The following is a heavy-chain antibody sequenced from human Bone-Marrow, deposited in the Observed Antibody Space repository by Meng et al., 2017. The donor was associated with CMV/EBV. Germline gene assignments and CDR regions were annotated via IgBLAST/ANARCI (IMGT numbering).Heavy chain of an antibody. CDR1: GFTFSSYA. D-gene: IGHD6-13*01. CDR2: ISYDGSNK. CDR3: ARGIAAARGFDY. Sequence: GESLKISCAASGFTFSSYAMHWVRQAPGKGLEWVAVISYDGSNKYYADSVKGRFTISRDNSKNTLYLQMGSLRAEDMAVYYCARGIAAARGFDYWGQGTLVAVSS. J-gene: IGHJ4*02. V-gene: IGHV3-30-3*01.